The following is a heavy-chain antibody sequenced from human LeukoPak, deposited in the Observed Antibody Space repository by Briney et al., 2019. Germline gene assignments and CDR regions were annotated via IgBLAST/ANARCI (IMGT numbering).Heavy chain of an antibody. CDR3: ARGDAQSKYRQFDS. Sequence: GGSLRLSCAASGFTFDTYWMSWVRQAPGKGLEWVANIKQDGSEKDYVDSVKGRFTISRDNAKNSLYLQMNSLRAEDTGVYYCARGDAQSKYRQFDSWGQGSLVIVSS. J-gene: IGHJ4*02. CDR2: IKQDGSEK. V-gene: IGHV3-7*04. D-gene: IGHD3-16*02. CDR1: GFTFDTYW.